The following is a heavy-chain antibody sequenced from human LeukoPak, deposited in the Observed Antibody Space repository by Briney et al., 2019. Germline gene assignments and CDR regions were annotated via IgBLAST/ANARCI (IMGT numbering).Heavy chain of an antibody. V-gene: IGHV3-21*01. CDR2: ISSSSSYI. Sequence: NPGGSLRLSCAASGFTFSSYSMNWVRQAPGKGLEWVSSISSSSSYIYYADSVKGRFTISRDNAKNSLYLQMNSLRAEDTAVYYCARDGWFGDYNWFDPWGQGTLVTVSS. D-gene: IGHD3-10*01. J-gene: IGHJ5*02. CDR3: ARDGWFGDYNWFDP. CDR1: GFTFSSYS.